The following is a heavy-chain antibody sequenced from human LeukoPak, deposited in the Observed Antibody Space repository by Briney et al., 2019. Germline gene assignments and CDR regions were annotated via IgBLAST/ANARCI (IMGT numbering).Heavy chain of an antibody. CDR2: ISYDGSNK. D-gene: IGHD3-10*01. J-gene: IGHJ4*02. CDR3: VRDFGGSRDY. V-gene: IGHV3-30*03. Sequence: PGRSLRLSCAASGFTFSSYGMHWVRQAPGKGLEWVAVISYDGSNKYYADSVKGRFTISRDNARNTLYLQMDGLRAEDTAVYYCVRDFGGSRDYWGQGTLVIVSS. CDR1: GFTFSSYG.